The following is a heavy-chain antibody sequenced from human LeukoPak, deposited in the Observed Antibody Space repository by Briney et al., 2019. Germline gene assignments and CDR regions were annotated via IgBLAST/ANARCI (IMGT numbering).Heavy chain of an antibody. CDR2: ISSGGNSK. Sequence: SGGSLRLSCAASGFTFSSYWMHWVRQAPGKGLEWVSRISSGGNSKSYADSVKGRFTISRDNADNTLYLQMNSLRAEDTAVFYCARDPHGRVGTTTPAQDAFDIWGQGTMVTVSS. V-gene: IGHV3-74*01. CDR1: GFTFSSYW. D-gene: IGHD1-26*01. CDR3: ARDPHGRVGTTTPAQDAFDI. J-gene: IGHJ3*02.